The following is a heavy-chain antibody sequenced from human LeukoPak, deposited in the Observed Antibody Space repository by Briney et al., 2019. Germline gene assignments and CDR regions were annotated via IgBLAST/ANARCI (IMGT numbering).Heavy chain of an antibody. V-gene: IGHV1-18*01. CDR3: ARSRWGIVAAGTDY. CDR2: ISAYNGNT. J-gene: IGHJ4*02. D-gene: IGHD6-13*01. CDR1: GYTFTTYG. Sequence: ASVKVSCRASGYTFTTYGISWVRQAPGQGLEWMGWISAYNGNTNYAQKLQGRVTMTTDTSTSTAYMELRSLRSDDTAVYYCARSRWGIVAAGTDYWGQGTLVTVSS.